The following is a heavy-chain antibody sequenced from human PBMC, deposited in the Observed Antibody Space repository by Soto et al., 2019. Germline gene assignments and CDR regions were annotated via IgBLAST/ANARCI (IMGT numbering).Heavy chain of an antibody. CDR2: IIPIFGTT. V-gene: IGHV1-69*01. CDR3: AGSYKYGSGTFDAFDI. Sequence: QVQLVQSGTEVKKPGSSVKVSCKASGGTFSSYAFSWVRQAPGQGLEWMGGIIPIFGTTNYAQRFQGRVSITADESTSTTYMELSSLRSEDTAVYYCAGSYKYGSGTFDAFDIWGQGTLVTVSS. J-gene: IGHJ3*02. D-gene: IGHD3-10*01. CDR1: GGTFSSYA.